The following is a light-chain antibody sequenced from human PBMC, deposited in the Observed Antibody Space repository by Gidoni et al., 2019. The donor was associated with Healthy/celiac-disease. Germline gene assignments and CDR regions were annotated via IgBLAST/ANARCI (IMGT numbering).Light chain of an antibody. CDR2: GAS. J-gene: IGKJ1*01. Sequence: EIVMTQSPATLSVSPGERATLSCRASQSVSSNLAWYQQKPGQAPRLLIYGASPSATGIPARFSGSGSGTEFTLTISSLQSEDFAVYYCQQYNNWPPWTFGQXTKVEIK. CDR3: QQYNNWPPWT. V-gene: IGKV3-15*01. CDR1: QSVSSN.